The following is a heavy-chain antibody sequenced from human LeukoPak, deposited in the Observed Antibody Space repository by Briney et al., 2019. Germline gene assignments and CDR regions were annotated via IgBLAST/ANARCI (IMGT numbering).Heavy chain of an antibody. CDR1: GFTFSSYS. J-gene: IGHJ4*02. D-gene: IGHD4-23*01. V-gene: IGHV3-21*01. CDR3: ARVDPDYGGNSGIDY. CDR2: ISSSSSYM. Sequence: GGSLRLSCAASGFTFSSYSMNWVRQAPGKGLEWVSSISSSSSYMYYADSVKGRFTISRDNAKNSLYLQMNSLRAEDTAVYYCARVDPDYGGNSGIDYWGQGTLVTVSS.